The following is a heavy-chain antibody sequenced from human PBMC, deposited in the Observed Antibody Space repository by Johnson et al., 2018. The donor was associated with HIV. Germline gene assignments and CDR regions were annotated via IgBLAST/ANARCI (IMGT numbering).Heavy chain of an antibody. CDR3: TTGLIRRNGAFDI. D-gene: IGHD1-14*01. Sequence: VQLVESGGGLVQPGRSLRLSCTASGFAFGSFVMSWFRQAPGKGLEWVAFIRSKDYGGTREYAASVKGRFTISRDDSKSIAYLQMNSLKTEDTAVYYCTTGLIRRNGAFDIWGQGTMVTVSS. CDR1: GFAFGSFV. CDR2: IRSKDYGGTR. V-gene: IGHV3-49*03. J-gene: IGHJ3*02.